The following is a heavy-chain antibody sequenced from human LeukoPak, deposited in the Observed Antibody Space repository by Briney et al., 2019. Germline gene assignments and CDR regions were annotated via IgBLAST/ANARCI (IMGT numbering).Heavy chain of an antibody. CDR3: ARSGSSGATNFDAFDI. CDR1: GYTFTSYY. V-gene: IGHV1-46*01. D-gene: IGHD3-22*01. J-gene: IGHJ3*02. Sequence: ASVKVSCKASGYTFTSYYMHWVRQAPGQGLEWMGIINPSGGSTSYAQKFQGRVTMTRDMSTSTVYMELSSLRSEDTAVYYCARSGSSGATNFDAFDIWGQGTMVTVSS. CDR2: INPSGGST.